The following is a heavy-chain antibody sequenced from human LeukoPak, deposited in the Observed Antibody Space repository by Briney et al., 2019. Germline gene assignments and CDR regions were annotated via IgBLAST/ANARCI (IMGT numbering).Heavy chain of an antibody. CDR1: GYTFTGYY. CDR3: ARTDSGSTV. Sequence: GASAKVSCTASGYTFTGYYMHWVRQAPGQGLEWMGWINPDSGGTNYAQKFQGRVTMTRDASISTAYMELSRLRSDDTAVYYCARTDSGSTVWGQGTLVTVSS. J-gene: IGHJ4*02. D-gene: IGHD5-12*01. CDR2: INPDSGGT. V-gene: IGHV1-2*02.